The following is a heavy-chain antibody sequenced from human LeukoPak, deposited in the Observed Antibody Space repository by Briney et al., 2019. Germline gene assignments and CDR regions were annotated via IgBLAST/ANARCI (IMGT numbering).Heavy chain of an antibody. CDR1: SGSISSGGYY. CDR2: IYYSGST. D-gene: IGHD5-18*01. V-gene: IGHV4-31*03. Sequence: PSQTLSLTCTVSSGSISSGGYYWSWIRQHPGKGLEWIGYIYYSGSTYYNPSLKSRVTISVDTSKNQFSLKASSVTAADTAVYYCARDRDKAYIDYWGQGTLVTVSS. J-gene: IGHJ4*02. CDR3: ARDRDKAYIDY.